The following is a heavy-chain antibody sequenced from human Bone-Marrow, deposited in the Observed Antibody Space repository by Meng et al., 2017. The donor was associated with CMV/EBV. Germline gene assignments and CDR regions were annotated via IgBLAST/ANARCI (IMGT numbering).Heavy chain of an antibody. D-gene: IGHD3-22*01. CDR2: ISSSSSTI. CDR3: ASKESYFYDSNYYGMDV. J-gene: IGHJ6*02. V-gene: IGHV3-48*04. Sequence: GESLKISCAASGFTFSNYAMNWVRQAPGKGLEWVSYISSSSSTIYYADSVKGRFTISRDNAKNSLHLQMGSLRVEDTAVYYCASKESYFYDSNYYGMDVWGQGTTVTVSS. CDR1: GFTFSNYA.